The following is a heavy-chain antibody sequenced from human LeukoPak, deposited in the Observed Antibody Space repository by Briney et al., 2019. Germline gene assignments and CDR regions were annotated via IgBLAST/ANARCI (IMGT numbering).Heavy chain of an antibody. J-gene: IGHJ4*02. V-gene: IGHV3-53*01. D-gene: IGHD3-22*01. Sequence: GGSLRLSCAASGFTVSSNYMSWVRQAPGKGLEWVSVIYSGGSTYYADSVKGRFTISGDNSKNTLYLQMNSLRAEDTAVYYCASDYYDSSGGFDYWGQGTLVTVSS. CDR1: GFTVSSNY. CDR3: ASDYYDSSGGFDY. CDR2: IYSGGST.